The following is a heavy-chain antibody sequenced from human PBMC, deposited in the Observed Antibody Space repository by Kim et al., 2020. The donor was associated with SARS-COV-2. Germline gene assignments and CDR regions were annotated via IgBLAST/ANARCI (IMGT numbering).Heavy chain of an antibody. V-gene: IGHV4-34*01. J-gene: IGHJ4*02. Sequence: SETLSLTCAVYGGSFSGYYWSWIRQPPGKGLEWIGEINHSGSTNYNPSLKSRVTISVDTSKNQFSLKLSSVTAADTAVYYCARERDYYDILTGYYAGFYYFDSWGQGTLVTVSS. CDR1: GGSFSGYY. CDR2: INHSGST. CDR3: ARERDYYDILTGYYAGFYYFDS. D-gene: IGHD3-9*01.